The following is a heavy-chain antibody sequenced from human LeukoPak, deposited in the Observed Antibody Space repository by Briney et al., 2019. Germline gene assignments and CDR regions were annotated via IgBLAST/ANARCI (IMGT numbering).Heavy chain of an antibody. CDR1: GFTFSSFG. V-gene: IGHV3-23*01. D-gene: IGHD2-15*01. CDR2: ISSTGGTA. CDR3: AKNGDRGAYCSGGSCYSYYYYNMDV. Sequence: GGTLRLSCAASGFTFSSFGMSWVRQAPGKGLEWVSAISSTGGTAYYADSVKGRFTISRDNSKNTLYLQMNSLRAEDTAIYYCAKNGDRGAYCSGGSCYSYYYYNMDVWGKGTTVTISS. J-gene: IGHJ6*03.